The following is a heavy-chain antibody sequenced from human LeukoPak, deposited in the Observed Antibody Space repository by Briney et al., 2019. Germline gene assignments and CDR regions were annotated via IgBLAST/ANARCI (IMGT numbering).Heavy chain of an antibody. J-gene: IGHJ4*02. CDR3: ARDHGDYADY. D-gene: IGHD4-17*01. CDR2: IYYSGST. Sequence: SSETLSLTCTVSGGSVSSGSYYWSWIRQPPGKGLEWIGYIYYSGSTNYNPSLKSRVTISVDTSKNQFSLKLSSVTAADTAVYYCARDHGDYADYWGQGTLVTVSS. V-gene: IGHV4-61*01. CDR1: GGSVSSGSYY.